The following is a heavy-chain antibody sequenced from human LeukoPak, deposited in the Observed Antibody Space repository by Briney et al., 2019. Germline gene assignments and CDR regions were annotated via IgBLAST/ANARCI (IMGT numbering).Heavy chain of an antibody. J-gene: IGHJ6*04. Sequence: SETLSLTCTVSGGSISSYYWSWIRQPPGKGLEWIGYIYYSGSTNYNPSLKSRVTISVDTSKNQFSLKLSSVTAADTAVYYCARDPSEGMDVWGKGTTVTVSS. CDR1: GGSISSYY. CDR3: ARDPSEGMDV. V-gene: IGHV4-59*01. CDR2: IYYSGST.